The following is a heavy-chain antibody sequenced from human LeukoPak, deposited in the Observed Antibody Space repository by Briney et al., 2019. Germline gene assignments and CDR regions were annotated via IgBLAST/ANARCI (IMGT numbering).Heavy chain of an antibody. CDR2: ISGYNGDT. CDR1: GFIFTKYG. CDR3: ARGPIAALN. D-gene: IGHD6-13*01. Sequence: ASVKVSCKASGFIFTKYGITWVRQAPGQGLEWVGWISGYNGDTNYAQKLQGRVTITRNTSISTAYMELSSLRFEDTAVYYCARGPIAALNWGQGTLVTVSS. J-gene: IGHJ4*02. V-gene: IGHV1-18*01.